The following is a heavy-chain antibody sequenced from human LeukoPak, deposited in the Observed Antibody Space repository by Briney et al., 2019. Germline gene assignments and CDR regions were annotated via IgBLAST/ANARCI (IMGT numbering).Heavy chain of an antibody. CDR3: ARGSWFGEFPFDY. Sequence: GASVKVSCKASGYTFTSYYMHWVRQAPGQGLEWMGIINPSGGSTSYAQKFQGRVTMTRNTSISTAYMELSSLRSEDTAVYYCARGSWFGEFPFDYWGQGTLVTVSS. V-gene: IGHV1-46*01. CDR2: INPSGGST. J-gene: IGHJ4*02. CDR1: GYTFTSYY. D-gene: IGHD3-10*01.